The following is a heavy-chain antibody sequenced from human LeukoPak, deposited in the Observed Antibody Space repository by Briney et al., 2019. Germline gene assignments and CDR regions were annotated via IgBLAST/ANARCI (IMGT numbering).Heavy chain of an antibody. CDR1: GFTFGDYA. Sequence: GGSLRLSCTASGFTFGDYAMSWVRQAPGKGLEWVSAISGSGGSTYYADSVKGRFTISRDNSKNTLYLQMNSLRAEDTAVYYCAKAYYNDRSGYPLDYWGQGTLVTVSS. CDR2: ISGSGGST. CDR3: AKAYYNDRSGYPLDY. D-gene: IGHD3-22*01. J-gene: IGHJ4*02. V-gene: IGHV3-23*01.